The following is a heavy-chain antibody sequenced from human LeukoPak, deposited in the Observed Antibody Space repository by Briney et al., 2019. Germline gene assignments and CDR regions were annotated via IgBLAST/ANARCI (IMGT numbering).Heavy chain of an antibody. V-gene: IGHV5-51*01. CDR1: GYSFTSYW. D-gene: IGHD5-18*01. J-gene: IGHJ4*02. CDR3: ARGLPAMVPPPFDY. CDR2: IYPGGSDT. Sequence: GESLKIPCKGSGYSFTSYWIGWVRQTPGKGLEWMGIIYPGGSDTRYSPSLQGQLTISADQTISTPCLQGRSLKASDTAIYFCARGLPAMVPPPFDYWGQGTLVTVSS.